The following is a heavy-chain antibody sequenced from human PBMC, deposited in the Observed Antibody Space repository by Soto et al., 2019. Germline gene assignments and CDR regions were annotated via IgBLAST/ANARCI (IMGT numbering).Heavy chain of an antibody. D-gene: IGHD2-15*01. Sequence: QVQLVQSGAEVKKPGSSVKVSCKASGGTFSSYAISWVRQAPGQGLEWMGGIIPIFGTANYAQKFQGRVTITADESTSTAYMELSSLRSEDTAVFYCAXXHLVVXAAIFYYYGMDVWDQGTTVTVSS. V-gene: IGHV1-69*01. CDR1: GGTFSSYA. CDR3: AXXHLVVXAAIFYYYGMDV. J-gene: IGHJ6*02. CDR2: IIPIFGTA.